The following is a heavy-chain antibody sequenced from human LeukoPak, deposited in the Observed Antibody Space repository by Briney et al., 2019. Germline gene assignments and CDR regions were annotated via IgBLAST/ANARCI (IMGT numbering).Heavy chain of an antibody. CDR2: ISSTSSSSYI. CDR1: GFTFSSYT. CDR3: ARKGEDDAFDI. D-gene: IGHD3-10*01. V-gene: IGHV3-21*06. Sequence: GGSLRLSCAASGFTFSSYTMNWVRQAPGKGLEWVSSISSTSSSSYIFYADSVRGRFTISRDNAKNSLYLQMNSLRAEDMAVYYCARKGEDDAFDIWGQGTMVTVSS. J-gene: IGHJ3*02.